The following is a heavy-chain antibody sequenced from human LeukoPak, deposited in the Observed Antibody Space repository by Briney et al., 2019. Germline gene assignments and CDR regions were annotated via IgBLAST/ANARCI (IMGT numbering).Heavy chain of an antibody. CDR2: ISSGSSYI. CDR3: ARLVGATDSPSDY. Sequence: GGSLRLSCAASGFTFSSYKRNGVGQSPGKGREGVSCISSGSSYIYYAASVKGRFTISRDNAKNSLYLQMNSLRAEDTAVYYCARLVGATDSPSDYWGQGSLVTVSS. V-gene: IGHV3-21*01. CDR1: GFTFSSYK. J-gene: IGHJ4*02. D-gene: IGHD1-26*01.